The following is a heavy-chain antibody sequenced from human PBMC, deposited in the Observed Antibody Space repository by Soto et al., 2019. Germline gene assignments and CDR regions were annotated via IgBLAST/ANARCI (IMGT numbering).Heavy chain of an antibody. CDR2: IYHSGST. CDR3: ARARVGAYYFDY. V-gene: IGHV4-30-2*05. CDR1: GGSISSGDYS. J-gene: IGHJ4*02. D-gene: IGHD1-26*01. Sequence: SETLSLTCTVSGGSISSGDYSWSWIRQPPGKGLEWIGYIYHSGSTSYNPSLKSRVTISVDTSKNQFSLKLTSVTAADTAVYYCARARVGAYYFDYWGQGTLVTVSS.